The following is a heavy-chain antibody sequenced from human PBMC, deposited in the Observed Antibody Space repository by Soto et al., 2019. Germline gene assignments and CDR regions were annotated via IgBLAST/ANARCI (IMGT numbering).Heavy chain of an antibody. J-gene: IGHJ4*02. CDR2: INPSGGST. Sequence: GASVKVSCKASGYTFTSYYMHWVRQAPGQGLEWMGIINPSGGSTSYAQKFQGRVTMTRDTSTSTVYMELSSLRSEDTAVYYCARDVGIVVVPAAISEFGSGPFDYWGQGTLVTVSS. V-gene: IGHV1-46*01. D-gene: IGHD2-2*02. CDR3: ARDVGIVVVPAAISEFGSGPFDY. CDR1: GYTFTSYY.